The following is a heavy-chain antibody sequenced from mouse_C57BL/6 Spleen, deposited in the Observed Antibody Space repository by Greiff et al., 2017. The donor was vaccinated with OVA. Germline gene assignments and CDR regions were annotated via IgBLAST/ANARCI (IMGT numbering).Heavy chain of an antibody. CDR2: ISDGGSYT. V-gene: IGHV5-4*01. D-gene: IGHD2-4*01. J-gene: IGHJ1*03. Sequence: EVQGVESGGGLVKPGGSLKLSCAASGFTFSSYAMSWVRQTPEKRLEWVATISDGGSYTYYPDNVKGRFTISRDNAKNNLYLQMSHLKSEDTAMYYCARGSIYYDYEGYFDVWGTGTTVTVSS. CDR3: ARGSIYYDYEGYFDV. CDR1: GFTFSSYA.